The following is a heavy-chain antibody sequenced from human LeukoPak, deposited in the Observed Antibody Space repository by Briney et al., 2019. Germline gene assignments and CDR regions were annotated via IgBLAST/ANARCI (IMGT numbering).Heavy chain of an antibody. Sequence: GGTLRLSCAASGFTFSSYSMNWVRQAPGKGLEWVSSISSSSSYIYYAYSVKGRFTISRDNAKNSLYLQMNSLRAEDTAVYYCARSMTTVTTFDYWGQGTLVTVSS. D-gene: IGHD4-17*01. CDR1: GFTFSSYS. CDR2: ISSSSSYI. V-gene: IGHV3-21*01. J-gene: IGHJ4*02. CDR3: ARSMTTVTTFDY.